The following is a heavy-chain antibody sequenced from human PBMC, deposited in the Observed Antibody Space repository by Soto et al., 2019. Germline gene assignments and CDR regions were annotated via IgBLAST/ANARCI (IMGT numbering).Heavy chain of an antibody. CDR2: ISYDGSNK. CDR1: GFTFSSYA. Sequence: GGSLRLSCAASGFTFSSYAMHWVRQAPGKGLEWVAVISYDGSNKYYADSVKGRFTISRDNSKNTLYLQMNSLRAEDTAVYYCARESPTSYSSSTFDPWGQGTLGTVS. J-gene: IGHJ5*02. CDR3: ARESPTSYSSSTFDP. D-gene: IGHD6-13*01. V-gene: IGHV3-30-3*01.